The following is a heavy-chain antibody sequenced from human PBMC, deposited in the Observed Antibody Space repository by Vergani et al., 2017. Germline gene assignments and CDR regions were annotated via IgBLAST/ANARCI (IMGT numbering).Heavy chain of an antibody. V-gene: IGHV3-21*04. CDR1: GFTFSHYS. CDR2: ISGNNDDV. D-gene: IGHD6-13*01. J-gene: IGHJ2*01. CDR3: GKDMAASGNYWYFDL. Sequence: EVQMVESGGGLVKPGGSLRLSCVASGFTFSHYSMNWVRQAPGKGLGWVSSISGNNDDVYYADSVKGRFTIARDNAKNSLYQDMSSLRAEDTALYYCGKDMAASGNYWYFDLWGRGTLVTVSS.